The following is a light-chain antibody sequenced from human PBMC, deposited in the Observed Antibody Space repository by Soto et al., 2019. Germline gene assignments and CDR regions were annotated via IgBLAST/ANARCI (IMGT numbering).Light chain of an antibody. J-gene: IGKJ5*01. Sequence: DIQMTQSPSSVSASVGNRVTITCRASQGISNWLAWYQQKPGKAPKVLIYGASTLQSRVPSRFSGSGSVTDFTLTITGLLPEDFATYYCQQDDSVPINSGQRTRLDIK. CDR2: GAS. CDR1: QGISNW. V-gene: IGKV1D-12*01. CDR3: QQDDSVPIN.